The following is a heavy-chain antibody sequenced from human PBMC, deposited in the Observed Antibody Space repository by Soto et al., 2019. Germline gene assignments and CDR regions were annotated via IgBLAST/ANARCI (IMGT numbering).Heavy chain of an antibody. J-gene: IGHJ4*02. V-gene: IGHV3-74*01. CDR2: INTDGTSI. Sequence: GGSLRLSCAASGFSFSSYWIHWVRQAPGKGLVWVSRINTDGTSISYADSVKGRFTISRDNAKNTLYLQMNSLGVDDTAVYYCARAGSFRFDYWGLGTLVTVS. CDR3: ARAGSFRFDY. D-gene: IGHD3-10*01. CDR1: GFSFSSYW.